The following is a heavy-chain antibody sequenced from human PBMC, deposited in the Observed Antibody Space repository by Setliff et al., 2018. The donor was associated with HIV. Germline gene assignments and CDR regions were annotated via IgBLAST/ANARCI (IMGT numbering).Heavy chain of an antibody. CDR1: GYTFTSYY. V-gene: IGHV1-46*01. D-gene: IGHD1-26*01. CDR2: INPSGGST. Sequence: ASVKVSCKASGYTFTSYYIHWVRQAPGQGLGWMGIINPSGGSTSYAQRFQGRVTMTRDTSTSTVYMELGSLRSEDTAVYYCVRGYSGNYYEDAFDIWGQGTMVTVS. J-gene: IGHJ3*02. CDR3: VRGYSGNYYEDAFDI.